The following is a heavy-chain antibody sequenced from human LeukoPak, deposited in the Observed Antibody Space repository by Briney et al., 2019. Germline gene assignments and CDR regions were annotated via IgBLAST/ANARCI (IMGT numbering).Heavy chain of an antibody. J-gene: IGHJ4*02. V-gene: IGHV4-39*01. Sequence: SETLSLTCTVSGGSISSSSYYWGWIRQPPGKGLEWIGSIYYSGSTYYNPSLKSRVTISVDTSKNQFSLKLSSVTAADTAVYYCARPTGSSFPPYFDYWGQGTLVTVSS. CDR3: ARPTGSSFPPYFDY. CDR2: IYYSGST. D-gene: IGHD6-6*01. CDR1: GGSISSSSYY.